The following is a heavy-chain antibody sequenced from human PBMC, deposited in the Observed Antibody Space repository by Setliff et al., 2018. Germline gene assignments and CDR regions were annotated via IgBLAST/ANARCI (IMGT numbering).Heavy chain of an antibody. CDR2: IYHSGST. D-gene: IGHD3-3*01. V-gene: IGHV4-4*02. CDR1: GGSISSSNW. CDR3: ARDAAYYDFWSDYSPDAFDI. Sequence: SETLSLTCAVSGGSISSSNWWSWVRQPPGKGLEWIGEIYHSGSTNYNPSLKSRVTISVDKSKNQFSLKLSSVTAADTAMYYCARDAAYYDFWSDYSPDAFDIWGQGTMVTVSS. J-gene: IGHJ3*02.